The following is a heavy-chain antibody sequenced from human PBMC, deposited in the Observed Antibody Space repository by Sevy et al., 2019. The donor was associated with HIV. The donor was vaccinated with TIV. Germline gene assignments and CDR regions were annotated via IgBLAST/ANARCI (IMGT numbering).Heavy chain of an antibody. CDR1: GFTFSSYG. CDR3: AKDWGYSSSWTYYYGMDV. Sequence: GGSLRLSCAASGFTFSSYGMHWVRQAPGKGLEWVAVISYDGSNKYYADSVKGRFTISRDNSKNTLYLQMNSLRAEDTAVYYCAKDWGYSSSWTYYYGMDVWGQRTTVTVSS. V-gene: IGHV3-30*18. CDR2: ISYDGSNK. J-gene: IGHJ6*02. D-gene: IGHD6-13*01.